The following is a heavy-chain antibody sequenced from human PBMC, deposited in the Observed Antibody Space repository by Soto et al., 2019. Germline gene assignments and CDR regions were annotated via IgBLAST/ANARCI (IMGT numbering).Heavy chain of an antibody. V-gene: IGHV1-18*01. CDR3: ASKRLVRQLLAPYGMDV. CDR1: GYTFTSYG. CDR2: ISAYNGNT. Sequence: QVQLVQSGAEVKKPGASVKVSCKASGYTFTSYGISWVRQAPGQGLEWMGWISAYNGNTNYAQKLQSRVTMTTDTSMSTAYMELRSLRSDDTAVYYCASKRLVRQLLAPYGMDVWGQGTTVTVSS. D-gene: IGHD6-19*01. J-gene: IGHJ6*02.